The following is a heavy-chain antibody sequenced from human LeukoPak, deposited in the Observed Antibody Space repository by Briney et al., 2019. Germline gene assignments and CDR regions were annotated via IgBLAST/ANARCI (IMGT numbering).Heavy chain of an antibody. D-gene: IGHD2-15*01. CDR3: ARLLPLQGGDV. CDR1: DASFTGYY. V-gene: IGHV4-34*01. CDR2: INHSGGT. J-gene: IGHJ6*02. Sequence: PSETLSLTCAVYDASFTGYYWSWFRQPPGKGLEWIGEINHSGGTNYNPSLKSRVTISLDTSNNQFSLKLSSVTAADTAVYYCARLLPLQGGDVWGQGTTVTVSS.